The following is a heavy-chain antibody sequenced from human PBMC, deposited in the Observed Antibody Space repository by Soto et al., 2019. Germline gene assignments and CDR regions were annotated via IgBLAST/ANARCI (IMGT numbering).Heavy chain of an antibody. V-gene: IGHV5-10-1*01. Sequence: ESLKISCKGSGYSFTDYWINWVRQMPGKGLEWMGRIDPSDSYTNYSPSFQGHVTISADKSISTAYLQWSSLKASDTAIYYCARPRSDSYYYYAMDVWGQGTTVTVSS. D-gene: IGHD3-16*01. CDR2: IDPSDSYT. CDR1: GYSFTDYW. J-gene: IGHJ6*02. CDR3: ARPRSDSYYYYAMDV.